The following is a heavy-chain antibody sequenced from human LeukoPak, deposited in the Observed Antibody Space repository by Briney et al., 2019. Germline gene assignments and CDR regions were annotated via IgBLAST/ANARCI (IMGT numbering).Heavy chain of an antibody. CDR3: ASWPGAWYGEDS. Sequence: GGSLRLSCAASGFTFSNAWMSWIRQAPGKGLEWISYISSSGSTIYYTDSVKGRFTISRDTSKNTVNLEMNSLRAEDTAVYYCASWPGAWYGEDSWGQGTLVTVSS. V-gene: IGHV3-11*01. D-gene: IGHD3-10*01. J-gene: IGHJ4*02. CDR2: ISSSGSTI. CDR1: GFTFSNAW.